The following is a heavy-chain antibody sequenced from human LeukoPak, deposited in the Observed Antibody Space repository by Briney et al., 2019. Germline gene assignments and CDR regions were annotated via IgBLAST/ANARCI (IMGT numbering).Heavy chain of an antibody. Sequence: SETLSLTCTVSGASITTYYWTWIRQPPGKGLEWIGYIYHSGSTNYNPSLKSRVTISLDTSRNQFSLRLSSVTAADTAVYFCARGYSTSSEGDYFDYWGQGSLVTVSS. CDR1: GASITTYY. CDR2: IYHSGST. CDR3: ARGYSTSSEGDYFDY. J-gene: IGHJ4*02. V-gene: IGHV4-59*01. D-gene: IGHD6-6*01.